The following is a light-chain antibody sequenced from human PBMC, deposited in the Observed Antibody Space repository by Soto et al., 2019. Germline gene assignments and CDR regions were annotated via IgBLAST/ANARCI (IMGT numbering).Light chain of an antibody. CDR3: QQRHMWPIT. CDR2: GAS. J-gene: IGKJ5*01. V-gene: IGKV3-15*01. CDR1: QSVRSN. Sequence: EIVITQSPATMSVSPGERATLSCRASQSVRSNLAWYQQKPGQAPRLLIYGASTRATGIPARFSGSGSGTDFTLTISRLEPEDSAVYYCQQRHMWPITVGQGTRLEIK.